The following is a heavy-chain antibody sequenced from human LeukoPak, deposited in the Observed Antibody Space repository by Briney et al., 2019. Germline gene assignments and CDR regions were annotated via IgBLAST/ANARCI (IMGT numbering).Heavy chain of an antibody. Sequence: GGSLRLSCVASGFTFTDYAINWVRQAPGKGLEWVAVISYDGSNKYYADSVKGRFTISRDNSKNTLYLQMNSLRAEDTAVYYCARDLGYCSSTSCRSINYGMDVWGQGTTVTVSS. CDR2: ISYDGSNK. D-gene: IGHD2-2*01. CDR1: GFTFTDYA. J-gene: IGHJ6*02. V-gene: IGHV3-30-3*01. CDR3: ARDLGYCSSTSCRSINYGMDV.